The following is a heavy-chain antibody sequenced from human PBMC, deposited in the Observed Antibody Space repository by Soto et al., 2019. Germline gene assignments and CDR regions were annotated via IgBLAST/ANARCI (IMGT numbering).Heavy chain of an antibody. D-gene: IGHD3-22*01. J-gene: IGHJ5*02. CDR3: ARDLGSSGYSGWFDP. CDR2: ISAYNGNT. V-gene: IGHV1-18*01. CDR1: GYTFTSYG. Sequence: ASVKVSCKASGYTFTSYGISWVRQAPGQGLEWMGWISAYNGNTNYAQKLLGRVTMTTDTSTSTAYMELRSLRSDDTAVYYCARDLGSSGYSGWFDPWGQGTLVTVSS.